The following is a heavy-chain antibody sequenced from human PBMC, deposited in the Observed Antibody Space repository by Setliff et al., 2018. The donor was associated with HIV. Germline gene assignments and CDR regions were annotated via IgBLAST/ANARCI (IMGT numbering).Heavy chain of an antibody. J-gene: IGHJ4*02. CDR1: GGSVRDTSYY. V-gene: IGHV4-39*01. Sequence: SETLSLTCTVSGGSVRDTSYYWGWIRQPPGKGLEWLANVYYSGGTYYNPSLNSRVTISVDTSRNQFSLKLTSVTAADTALYFCARLGDSGYDFRGYFDYWGQGKLVTVSS. CDR3: ARLGDSGYDFRGYFDY. D-gene: IGHD5-12*01. CDR2: VYYSGGT.